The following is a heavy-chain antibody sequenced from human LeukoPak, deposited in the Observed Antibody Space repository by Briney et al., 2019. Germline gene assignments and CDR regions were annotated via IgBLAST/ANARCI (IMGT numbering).Heavy chain of an antibody. CDR3: ARGRVDFWSGYNYMDV. V-gene: IGHV4-34*01. CDR1: GGSFSGYY. D-gene: IGHD3-3*01. CDR2: INHSGST. J-gene: IGHJ6*03. Sequence: SETLSLTCAVYGGSFSGYYWSWIRQPPGKGLEWIGEINHSGSTNYNPSLKSRVTISVGTSKNQFSLKLSSVTAADTAVYYCARGRVDFWSGYNYMDVWGKGTTVTVSS.